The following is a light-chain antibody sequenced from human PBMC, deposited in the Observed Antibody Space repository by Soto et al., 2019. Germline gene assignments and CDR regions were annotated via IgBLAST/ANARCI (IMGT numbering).Light chain of an antibody. CDR2: EVS. CDR1: SSDVGGYNY. V-gene: IGLV2-8*01. Sequence: QSALTQPPSASGSPGQSVTISCTGISSDVGGYNYVSWYQQHPGKAPKLMIYEVSKRPPGVPDRFSGSKSGNTASLTVSGLQAEDEADYYCSSYAGSNNYVFGTGTKVTVL. CDR3: SSYAGSNNYV. J-gene: IGLJ1*01.